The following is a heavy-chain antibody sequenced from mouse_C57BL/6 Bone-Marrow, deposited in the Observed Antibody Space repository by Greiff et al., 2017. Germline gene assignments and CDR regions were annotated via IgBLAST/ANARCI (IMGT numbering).Heavy chain of an antibody. CDR2: IRSKSSNYAT. V-gene: IGHV10-3*01. CDR1: GFTFNTYA. Sequence: EVQVVESGGGLVQPKGSLKLSCAASGFTFNTYAMHWVRQAPGKGLEWVARIRSKSSNYATYYADSVKDRFTISRDDSKSMLYLQMNNLKTEDVAMYYCVRQLRRRGPMDYWGQGTSVTVSS. D-gene: IGHD3-2*02. CDR3: VRQLRRRGPMDY. J-gene: IGHJ4*01.